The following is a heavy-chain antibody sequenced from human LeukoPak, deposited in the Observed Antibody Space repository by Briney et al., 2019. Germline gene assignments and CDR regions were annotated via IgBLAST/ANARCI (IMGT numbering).Heavy chain of an antibody. D-gene: IGHD4-23*01. CDR3: ARDRGKDYFDS. CDR1: GLTFTSHG. J-gene: IGHJ4*02. Sequence: GPSLRLSCTTSGLTFTSHGFHWLRQVVGKRLEWVAFVRNEGSDTYHANSVKGRFSISRDDSKNTLYLQMNSLRPEDTAIYYCARDRGKDYFDSWGQGTQVTVSS. V-gene: IGHV3-30*02. CDR2: VRNEGSDT.